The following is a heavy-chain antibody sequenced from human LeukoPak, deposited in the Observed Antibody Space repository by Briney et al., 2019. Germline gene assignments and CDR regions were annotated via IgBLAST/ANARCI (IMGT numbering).Heavy chain of an antibody. CDR1: GFTFSSYA. D-gene: IGHD6-19*01. Sequence: GGSLRLSCAASGFTFSSYAMSWVRQAPGKGLEWVSVISGSGGSTYYADSVKGRFTISRDTSKNTLYLQMNSLRPEDTAVYYCAKDLYGSGWYNYFDPWGQGTLVTVSS. J-gene: IGHJ5*02. CDR3: AKDLYGSGWYNYFDP. CDR2: ISGSGGST. V-gene: IGHV3-23*01.